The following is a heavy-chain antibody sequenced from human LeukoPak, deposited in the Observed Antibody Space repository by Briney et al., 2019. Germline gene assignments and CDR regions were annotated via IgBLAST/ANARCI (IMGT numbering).Heavy chain of an antibody. CDR2: IIPIFGTA. D-gene: IGHD6-13*01. J-gene: IGHJ4*02. CDR1: GGTFSSYA. V-gene: IGHV1-69*13. CDR3: AGNRAAAPPNF. Sequence: SVKVSCKASGGTFSSYAISWVRQAPGQGLEWMGGIIPIFGTANYAQKFQGRVAITADESTSTAYMELSSLRSEDTAVYYCAGNRAAAPPNFWGQGTLVTVSS.